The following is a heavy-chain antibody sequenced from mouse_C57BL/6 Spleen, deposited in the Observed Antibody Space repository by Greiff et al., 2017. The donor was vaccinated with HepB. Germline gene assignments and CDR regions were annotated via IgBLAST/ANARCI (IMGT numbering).Heavy chain of an antibody. CDR1: GYAFTNYL. CDR2: INPGSGGT. Sequence: VQLQQSGAELVRPGTSVKVSCKASGYAFTNYLIEWVKQRPGQGLEWIGVINPGSGGTNYNEKCKGKATLTADKSASTAYMQISSLTTEDSAVYFGAREEDEYDGNYFDYWGQGTTLTVSS. CDR3: AREEDEYDGNYFDY. D-gene: IGHD2-4*01. V-gene: IGHV1-54*01. J-gene: IGHJ2*01.